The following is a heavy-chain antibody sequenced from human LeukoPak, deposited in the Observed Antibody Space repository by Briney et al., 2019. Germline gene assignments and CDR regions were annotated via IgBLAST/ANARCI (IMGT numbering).Heavy chain of an antibody. Sequence: SETLSLTCTVSGGSISSYYWSWIRQPPGKGLEWIGYIYYSGSTNYNPSLKSRVTISVDTSKNQFSLKLSSVTAADTAVYYCARDPYGSGSFDYWGQGALVTVSS. D-gene: IGHD3-10*01. CDR3: ARDPYGSGSFDY. V-gene: IGHV4-59*01. CDR2: IYYSGST. J-gene: IGHJ4*02. CDR1: GGSISSYY.